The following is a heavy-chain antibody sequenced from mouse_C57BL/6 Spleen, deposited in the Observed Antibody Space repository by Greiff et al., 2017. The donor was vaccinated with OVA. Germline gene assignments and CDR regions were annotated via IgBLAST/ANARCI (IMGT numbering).Heavy chain of an antibody. V-gene: IGHV1-53*01. CDR1: GYTFTSYW. Sequence: QVQLKQPGTELVKPGASVKLSCKASGYTFTSYWMHWVKQRPGQGLEWIGNINPSNGGTNYNEKFKSKATLTVDKSSSTAYMQLSSLTSEDSAVYYCARDYYYYGSSYVYAMDYWGQGTSVTVSS. J-gene: IGHJ4*01. CDR2: INPSNGGT. D-gene: IGHD1-1*01. CDR3: ARDYYYYGSSYVYAMDY.